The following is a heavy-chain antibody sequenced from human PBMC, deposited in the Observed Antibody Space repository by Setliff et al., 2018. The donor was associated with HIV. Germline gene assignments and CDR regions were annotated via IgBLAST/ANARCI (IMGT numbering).Heavy chain of an antibody. J-gene: IGHJ4*02. CDR1: GGSISSDPYY. V-gene: IGHV4-61*05. D-gene: IGHD3-10*02. CDR3: ARYFCPNDICSGFDI. CDR2: IYYSGST. Sequence: SETLSLTCTVSGGSISSDPYYWGWIRQPPGKGLEWIGYIYYSGSTNYNPSLKSRVTMSVDTSNNQFSLRLSSVTAADTAVYYCARYFCPNDICSGFDIWGRGILVTVSS.